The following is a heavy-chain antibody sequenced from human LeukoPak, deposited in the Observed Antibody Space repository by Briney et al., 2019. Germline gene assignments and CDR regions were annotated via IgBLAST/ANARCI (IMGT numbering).Heavy chain of an antibody. CDR3: AREYCDGTTCYKTSDY. V-gene: IGHV3-64*01. D-gene: IGHD2-2*02. CDR2: ITSNGGSA. J-gene: IGHJ4*02. Sequence: GGSLRLSCAASGFTFSIYAMHWVRQAPGKGLEYVSAITSNGGSAYYANSVKGRFTISRDNSKNTLYLQMGSLRAEDMAVYYCAREYCDGTTCYKTSDYWGQGTLVTVSS. CDR1: GFTFSIYA.